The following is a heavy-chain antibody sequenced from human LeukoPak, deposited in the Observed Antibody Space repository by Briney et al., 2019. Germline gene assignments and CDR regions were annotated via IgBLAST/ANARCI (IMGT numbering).Heavy chain of an antibody. D-gene: IGHD6-13*01. CDR1: GFTFSSYG. CDR2: ISYDGSNK. Sequence: PRRSLRLSCAASGFTFSSYGMHWVRQAPGKGLEWVAVISYDGSNKYYADSVKGRFTISRDNSKNTLYLQMNSLRAEDTAVYYCAKDRGPSIAAAGQYYYYGMDVWGQGTTVTVSS. V-gene: IGHV3-30*18. J-gene: IGHJ6*02. CDR3: AKDRGPSIAAAGQYYYYGMDV.